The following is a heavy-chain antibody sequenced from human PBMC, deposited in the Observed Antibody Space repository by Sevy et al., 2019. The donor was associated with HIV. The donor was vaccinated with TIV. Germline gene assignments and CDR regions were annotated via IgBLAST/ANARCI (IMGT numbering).Heavy chain of an antibody. Sequence: SETLSLTCAVYGGSFSGYYWSWIRQPPGKGLEWIGEINHSGSTNYNPSLKSRVTISVDTSKNQFSLKLSSVTAADTAVYYCARGLGDTAMVTNFDYWGQGTLVTVSS. V-gene: IGHV4-34*01. CDR2: INHSGST. J-gene: IGHJ4*02. CDR3: ARGLGDTAMVTNFDY. CDR1: GGSFSGYY. D-gene: IGHD5-18*01.